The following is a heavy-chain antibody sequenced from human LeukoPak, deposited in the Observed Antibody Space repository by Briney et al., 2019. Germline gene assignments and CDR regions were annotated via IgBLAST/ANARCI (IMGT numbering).Heavy chain of an antibody. CDR3: ARLRFGELLLFDY. CDR1: GGSISSSNW. D-gene: IGHD3-10*01. CDR2: IYHSGST. Sequence: SGTLSLTCAVSGGSISSSNWWSWVRQPPGKGLEWIGEIYHSGSTNYNPSLKSRVTVSVDTSKNQFSLKLSSVTAADTAVYYCARLRFGELLLFDYWGQGTLVTVSS. V-gene: IGHV4-4*02. J-gene: IGHJ4*02.